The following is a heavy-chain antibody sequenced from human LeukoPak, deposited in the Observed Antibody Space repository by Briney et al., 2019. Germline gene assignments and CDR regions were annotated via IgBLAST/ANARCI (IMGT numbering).Heavy chain of an antibody. V-gene: IGHV3-7*01. CDR1: GFTFGSYS. CDR3: ASSYFDNSLHAYDI. D-gene: IGHD3-22*01. J-gene: IGHJ3*02. Sequence: GGSLRLSCAASGFTFGSYSMNWVRQAPGKGLEWVANIKQDGSEVYYVDSVKGRFTISRDNTKNSLFLHMSSLRAEDTAVYFCASSYFDNSLHAYDIWGQGTMVTVSS. CDR2: IKQDGSEV.